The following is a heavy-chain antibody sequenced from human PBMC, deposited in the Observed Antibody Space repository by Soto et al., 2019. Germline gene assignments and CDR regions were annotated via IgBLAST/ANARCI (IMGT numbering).Heavy chain of an antibody. CDR2: INANNGRT. CDR3: GREEDQWDQRFLDS. J-gene: IGHJ4*02. CDR1: GHTSRNNG. D-gene: IGHD1-26*01. V-gene: IGHV1-18*01. Sequence: QVRLVQSGADMGQPGASVKVSCQASGHTSRNNGISWVRQAPGQGLEWMGYINANNGRTNYARKFRDRLTLTTDTLTRTVHMELRNLRSDDSGVYYCGREEDQWDQRFLDSWGQGTLVTVSS.